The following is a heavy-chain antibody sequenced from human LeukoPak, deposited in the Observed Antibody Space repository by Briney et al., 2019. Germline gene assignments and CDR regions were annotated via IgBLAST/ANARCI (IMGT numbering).Heavy chain of an antibody. CDR2: IIPILGIA. CDR3: AAHSGYDFLEDYYYYYGMDV. D-gene: IGHD5-12*01. V-gene: IGHV1-69*04. Sequence: AASVKVSCKASGGTFSSYAISWVRQAPGQGLEWMGRIIPILGIANYAQKFQGRVTITADKSTSTAYMELSSLRSEDTAVYYCAAHSGYDFLEDYYYYYGMDVWGQGTTVTVSS. CDR1: GGTFSSYA. J-gene: IGHJ6*02.